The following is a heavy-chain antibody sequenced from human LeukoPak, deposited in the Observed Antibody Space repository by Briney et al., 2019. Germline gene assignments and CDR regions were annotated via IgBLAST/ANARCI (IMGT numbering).Heavy chain of an antibody. D-gene: IGHD6-19*01. V-gene: IGHV1-8*01. J-gene: IGHJ3*02. CDR1: GYTFTSYD. CDR3: ARDVAVLDAFDI. CDR2: MNPNSGNT. Sequence: ASVKVSCKASGYTFTSYDINWVRQATGQGLEWMGWMNPNSGNTGYAQKFQGRVTMTRNTSISTAYMELSSLRSEDTAVYYCARDVAVLDAFDIWGQGTMVTVSS.